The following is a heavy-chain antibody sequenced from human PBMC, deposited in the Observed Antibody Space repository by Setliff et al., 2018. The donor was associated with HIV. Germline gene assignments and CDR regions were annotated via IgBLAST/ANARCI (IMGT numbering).Heavy chain of an antibody. CDR2: ISVYNGNT. V-gene: IGHV1-18*01. CDR3: ARASTALTYYGMDV. Sequence: ASVKVSCKASGYSFSTYGTSWVRQAPGQGLEWMGWISVYNGNTNYAQKLQGRVTMTTDTSTDTAYMELRSLRSDDTAVYYCARASTALTYYGMDVWGQGTTVTVSS. J-gene: IGHJ6*02. CDR1: GYSFSTYG.